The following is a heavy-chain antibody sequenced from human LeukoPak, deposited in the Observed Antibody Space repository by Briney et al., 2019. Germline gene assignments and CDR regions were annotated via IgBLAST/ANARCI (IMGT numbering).Heavy chain of an antibody. Sequence: GEPLNSSWKVSGYSFTSCGIAGVRQIPGKGMEWMGIIYPGDSDTRYSPSFQGQVTISADKSISTAYLQWSSLKASDTAMYYCARQQCSSTSCYSDYWGQGTLVTVSS. J-gene: IGHJ4*02. CDR2: IYPGDSDT. D-gene: IGHD2-2*01. V-gene: IGHV5-51*01. CDR1: GYSFTSCG. CDR3: ARQQCSSTSCYSDY.